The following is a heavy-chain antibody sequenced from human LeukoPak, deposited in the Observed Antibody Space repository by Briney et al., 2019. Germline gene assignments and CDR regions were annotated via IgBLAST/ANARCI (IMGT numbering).Heavy chain of an antibody. CDR2: ISYNGGNR. V-gene: IGHV3-30-3*01. CDR1: RFSISSYA. D-gene: IGHD1/OR15-1a*01. CDR3: AEDQASSVFGTGYGMDV. J-gene: IGHJ6*02. Sequence: PGRSLRLSCVASRFSISSYAMHWVRQAPGKGLEWVATISYNGGNRYDAASVKGRFTISRDNSKNTVFLQMNSLRSEDTALYYCAEDQASSVFGTGYGMDVWGQGTTVTVSS.